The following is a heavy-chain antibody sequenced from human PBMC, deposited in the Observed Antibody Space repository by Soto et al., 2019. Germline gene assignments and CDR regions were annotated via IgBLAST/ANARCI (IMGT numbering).Heavy chain of an antibody. Sequence: ASVKVSCKASGHTFTGYYMHWVRQAPGQGLEWMGWINPNSGGTKYAQKFQGRVTMTRDTSISTAYMELRRLRSDDTAVYSCASGMRVDFDYWGQGTLVTVSS. J-gene: IGHJ4*02. CDR1: GHTFTGYY. CDR2: INPNSGGT. CDR3: ASGMRVDFDY. V-gene: IGHV1-2*02. D-gene: IGHD1-20*01.